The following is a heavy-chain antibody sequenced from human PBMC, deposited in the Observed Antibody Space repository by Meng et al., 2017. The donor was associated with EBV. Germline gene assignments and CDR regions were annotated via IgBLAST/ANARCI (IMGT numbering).Heavy chain of an antibody. J-gene: IGHJ4*02. CDR1: GFSLSTRGVG. CDR2: IYWDDDK. D-gene: IGHD6-6*01. CDR3: AHIIAARPFDY. V-gene: IGHV2-5*02. Sequence: HIPVQDSSPTRVKPTQTLTLTCTFSGFSLSTRGVGVGWTRQPPGKALEWLALIYWDDDKRYSPSLKSRLTITKDTSKNQVVLTMTNMDPVDAATYYCAHIIAARPFDYWGQGTLVTVSS.